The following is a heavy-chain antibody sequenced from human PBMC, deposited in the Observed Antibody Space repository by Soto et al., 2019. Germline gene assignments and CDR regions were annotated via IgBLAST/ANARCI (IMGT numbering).Heavy chain of an antibody. Sequence: PGGSLRLSCAASGFAVSANYVSWVRQAPGKGLEWVSLIYTDGTTYYADSVKGRLTFSRDNSKNSLYLQMNSLRAEDTAVYYCTRVSSPLPDNFFDPRGPGTLVTVSS. CDR2: IYTDGTT. CDR1: GFAVSANY. V-gene: IGHV3-53*01. D-gene: IGHD6-6*01. CDR3: TRVSSPLPDNFFDP. J-gene: IGHJ5*02.